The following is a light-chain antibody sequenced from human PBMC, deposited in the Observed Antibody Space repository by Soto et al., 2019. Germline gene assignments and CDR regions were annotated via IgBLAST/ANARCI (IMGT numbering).Light chain of an antibody. CDR3: SSYTGSSTPYV. Sequence: QSALTQPASVSGSPGQSITISCTGTSSDVGGYNYVSWYQQLPGKAPKLMIYEVSNRPSGVSNRFSGSKSGNTASLTISGLQAEDEADYYCSSYTGSSTPYVFGPGTKLTVL. V-gene: IGLV2-14*01. CDR1: SSDVGGYNY. CDR2: EVS. J-gene: IGLJ1*01.